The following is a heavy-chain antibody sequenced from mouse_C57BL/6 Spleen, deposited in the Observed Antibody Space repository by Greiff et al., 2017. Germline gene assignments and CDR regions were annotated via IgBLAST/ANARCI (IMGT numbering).Heavy chain of an antibody. CDR1: GYSFTGYY. CDR2: INPSTGGT. Sequence: EVQLQQSGPELVKPGASVKISCKASGYSFTGYYMNWVKQSPEKRLEWIGEINPSTGGTTYNQKFKAKDTLTVDKSSSTAYMQLKSLTSEDSAVYYCARRDDGYDHFDYWGQGTTRTVSS. V-gene: IGHV1-42*01. CDR3: ARRDDGYDHFDY. J-gene: IGHJ2*01. D-gene: IGHD2-2*01.